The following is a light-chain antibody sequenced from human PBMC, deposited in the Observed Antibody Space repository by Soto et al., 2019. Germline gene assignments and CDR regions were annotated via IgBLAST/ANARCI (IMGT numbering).Light chain of an antibody. J-gene: IGKJ2*01. V-gene: IGKV3-20*01. CDR3: QHHGDSVYT. Sequence: IVLTQSPGTLSLSPGERATLSCRASQTISGSYLARYQHKPGQAPRLLIHGASTRATGITDRFSGSGSGTDFTLTISRLEPEDFVVYYCQHHGDSVYTFGQGTKLEIK. CDR1: QTISGSY. CDR2: GAS.